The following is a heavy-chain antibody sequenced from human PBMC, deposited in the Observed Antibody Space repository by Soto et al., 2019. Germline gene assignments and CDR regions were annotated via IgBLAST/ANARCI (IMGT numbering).Heavy chain of an antibody. CDR1: GFSLDDHT. V-gene: IGHV3-49*03. CDR3: TRASFITMTVAVAIYAFAI. Sequence: GGSLRLSCTASGFSLDDHTMSWFRQAPGKGLEWVGFIRSKVYGGTTEYAASVKGRFIISRDDSKSIAYLQMNSLKTEDSAVYYCTRASFITMTVAVAIYAFAICGQRT. J-gene: IGHJ3*02. D-gene: IGHD3-22*01. CDR2: IRSKVYGGTT.